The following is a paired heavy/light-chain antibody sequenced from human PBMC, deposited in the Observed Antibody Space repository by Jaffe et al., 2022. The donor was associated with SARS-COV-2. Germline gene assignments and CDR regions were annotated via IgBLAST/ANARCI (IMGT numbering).Heavy chain of an antibody. D-gene: IGHD3-10*01. Sequence: EVQLVQSGAEVKKPGESLKISCKGSGYSFTSYWIGWVRQMPGKGLEWMGIIYPGDSETRYSPSFQGQVTISADKSISTAYLQWSSLKASDTAMYYCARSRDYYGSGSWGGVDYWGQGTLVTVSS. V-gene: IGHV5-51*01. CDR1: GYSFTSYW. CDR2: IYPGDSET. CDR3: ARSRDYYGSGSWGGVDY. J-gene: IGHJ4*02.
Light chain of an antibody. J-gene: IGKJ4*01. CDR1: QSISRY. CDR3: QQSYSTPLT. CDR2: AAS. V-gene: IGKV1-39*01. Sequence: DIQMTQSPSSLSASVGDRVTITCRASQSISRYLNWYQQKPGKAPNLLIYAASTLQSGVPSRFSGSGSGTDFTLTISSLQPEDFAIYYCQQSYSTPLTFGGGTKVEIK.